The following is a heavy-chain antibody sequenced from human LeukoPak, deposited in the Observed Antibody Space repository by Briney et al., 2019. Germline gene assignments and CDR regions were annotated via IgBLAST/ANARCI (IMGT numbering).Heavy chain of an antibody. CDR1: GFTFSSYS. V-gene: IGHV3-48*02. J-gene: IGHJ4*02. Sequence: PGGSLRLSCAASGFTFSSYSINWVRQAPGKGLEWVSYISSSSTIYYADSVKGRFTISRDNAMNSLSLQMNSLRDEDTAVYCCARDQDYSFDYWGRGTLVTVSS. CDR3: ARDQDYSFDY. CDR2: ISSSSTI.